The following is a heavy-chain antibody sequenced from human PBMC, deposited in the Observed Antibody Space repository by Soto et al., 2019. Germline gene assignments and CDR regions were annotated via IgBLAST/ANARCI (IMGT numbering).Heavy chain of an antibody. CDR3: ARGLYYYDSSGYPGAFDI. J-gene: IGHJ3*02. CDR2: IYYSGST. CDR1: GGSISSYY. D-gene: IGHD3-22*01. Sequence: QVQLQESGPGLVKPSETLSLTCTVSGGSISSYYWSWIRQPPGKGLEWIGYIYYSGSTNYNPSLKRRVTISADTSKNQFSLKLSSVTAADTAVYYCARGLYYYDSSGYPGAFDIWGQGTMVTVSS. V-gene: IGHV4-59*01.